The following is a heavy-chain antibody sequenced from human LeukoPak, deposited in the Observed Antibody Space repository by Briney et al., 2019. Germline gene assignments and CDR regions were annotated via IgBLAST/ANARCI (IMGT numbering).Heavy chain of an antibody. CDR3: ARDVYYDSSGYAGWFDP. V-gene: IGHV1-69*04. D-gene: IGHD3-22*01. Sequence: ASVKVSCKASGGTFSSYAISWVRQAPGQGLEWMGRIIPILGIANYAQKFQGRVTITADKSTSTAYMELSSLRSEDTAVYYCARDVYYDSSGYAGWFDPWGQGTLVTVSS. CDR1: GGTFSSYA. J-gene: IGHJ5*02. CDR2: IIPILGIA.